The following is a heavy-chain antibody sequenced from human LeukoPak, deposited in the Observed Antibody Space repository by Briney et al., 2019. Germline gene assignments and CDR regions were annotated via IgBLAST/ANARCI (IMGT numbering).Heavy chain of an antibody. CDR2: MNPNSGTT. CDR3: ARRTGYYNYMDV. D-gene: IGHD2-8*02. J-gene: IGHJ6*03. V-gene: IGHV1-8*01. Sequence: GASVKVSCKASGYTFTSYDMNWVRQATGQGLEWMGWMNPNSGTTGYAQKFQGRVTMTRNTSISTAYMELSSLRSDDTAVYYCARRTGYYNYMDVWGKGTTVTVSS. CDR1: GYTFTSYD.